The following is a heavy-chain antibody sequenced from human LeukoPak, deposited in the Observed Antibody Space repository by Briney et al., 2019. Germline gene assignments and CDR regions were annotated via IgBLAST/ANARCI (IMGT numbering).Heavy chain of an antibody. CDR1: GFTFSSYA. V-gene: IGHV3-30-3*01. D-gene: IGHD1-26*01. CDR3: AKDAGPPGNRRSGSYFLKSSAFDI. J-gene: IGHJ3*02. Sequence: PGGSLRLSCAASGFTFSSYAMHWVRQAPGKGLEWVAVISYDGSNKYYADSVKGRFTISRDNSKNTLYLQMNSLRAEDTAVYYCAKDAGPPGNRRSGSYFLKSSAFDIWGQGTMVTVSS. CDR2: ISYDGSNK.